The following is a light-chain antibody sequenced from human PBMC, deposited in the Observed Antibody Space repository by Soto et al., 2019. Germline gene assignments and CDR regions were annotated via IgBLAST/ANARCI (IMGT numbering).Light chain of an antibody. CDR1: QAIDNY. CDR3: QESYTTPAVT. CDR2: ATS. V-gene: IGKV1-39*01. Sequence: DIPMTQSPSSLSASVGDRVTITCRASQAIDNYLNWYQHKPGKAPKLLIYATSTLQSGVPSRFSGSGSGTDFTLTISSLQAEDFATYFCQESYTTPAVTFGGGTKVESK. J-gene: IGKJ4*01.